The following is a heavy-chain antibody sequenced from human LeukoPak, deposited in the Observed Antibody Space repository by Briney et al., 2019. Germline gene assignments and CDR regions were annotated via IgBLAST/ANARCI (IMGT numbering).Heavy chain of an antibody. CDR2: IWYDGSKK. J-gene: IGHJ4*02. CDR1: GFTFSSYG. CDR3: AKDVNAYCSGDCSDY. D-gene: IGHD2-21*01. Sequence: GGSLRLSCAASGFTFSSYGIHWVRQAPGKGLEWVAFIWYDGSKKYYADSVKGRFTISRDNSKNKVSLEMNSLRTEDTAVYYCAKDVNAYCSGDCSDYWGQGTLVTVSS. V-gene: IGHV3-30*02.